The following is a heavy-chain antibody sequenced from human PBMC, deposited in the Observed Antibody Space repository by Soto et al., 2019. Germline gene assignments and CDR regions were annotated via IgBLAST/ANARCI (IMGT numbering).Heavy chain of an antibody. J-gene: IGHJ3*02. CDR1: GYTFTSYG. CDR3: ARVVPYYDILTGPHDAFDI. CDR2: ISAYNGNT. D-gene: IGHD3-9*01. V-gene: IGHV1-18*01. Sequence: ASVKVSCQASGYTFTSYGISWVRQAPGQGLEWMGWISAYNGNTNYAQKLQGRVTMTTDTSTSTAYMELRSLRSDDTAVYYCARVVPYYDILTGPHDAFDIWGQGTMVTVSS.